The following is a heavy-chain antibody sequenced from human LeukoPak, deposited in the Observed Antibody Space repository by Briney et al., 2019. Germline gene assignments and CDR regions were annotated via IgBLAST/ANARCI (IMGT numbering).Heavy chain of an antibody. J-gene: IGHJ4*02. Sequence: ASVKVSCKASGYTFTSYDINWVRQATGQGLEWMGWMNPNSGNTGYAQKFQGRVTITADESTSTAYMELSSLRSEDTAVYYCAGDCSSTSCYTSHTDYWGQGTLVTVSS. CDR1: GYTFTSYD. CDR2: MNPNSGNT. V-gene: IGHV1-8*03. CDR3: AGDCSSTSCYTSHTDY. D-gene: IGHD2-2*02.